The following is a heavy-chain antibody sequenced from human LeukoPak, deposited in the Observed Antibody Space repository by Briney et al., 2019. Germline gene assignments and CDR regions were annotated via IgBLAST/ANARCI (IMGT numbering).Heavy chain of an antibody. V-gene: IGHV3-30-3*01. J-gene: IGHJ4*02. CDR2: ISYDGSNK. D-gene: IGHD3-10*01. CDR1: GFTFSNYW. Sequence: PGGSLRLSCAASGFTFSNYWMSWVRQAPGKGLEWVAVISYDGSNKYYADSVKGRFTISRDNSKNTLYLQMNSLRAEDTAVYYCARDPGGSGDYFDYWGQGTLVTVSP. CDR3: ARDPGGSGDYFDY.